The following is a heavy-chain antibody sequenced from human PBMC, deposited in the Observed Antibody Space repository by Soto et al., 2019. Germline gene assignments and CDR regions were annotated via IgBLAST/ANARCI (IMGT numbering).Heavy chain of an antibody. V-gene: IGHV4-59*01. CDR2: IYYSGST. CDR1: GGSISSYY. CDR3: ARLPPDRNYDFWSGYFSPPDY. D-gene: IGHD3-3*01. J-gene: IGHJ4*02. Sequence: PSETLSLTCTVSGGSISSYYWSWIRQPPGKGLEWIGYIYYSGSTNYNPSLKSRVTISVGTSKNQFSLKLSSVTAADTAVYYCARLPPDRNYDFWSGYFSPPDYWGQGTLVTVSS.